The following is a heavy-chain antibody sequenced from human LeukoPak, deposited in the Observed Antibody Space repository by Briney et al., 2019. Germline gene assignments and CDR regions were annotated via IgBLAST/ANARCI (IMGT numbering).Heavy chain of an antibody. V-gene: IGHV1-2*02. CDR1: GYTFTGYY. CDR2: ITPNTGGT. J-gene: IGHJ4*02. D-gene: IGHD3-10*01. CDR3: ARDPAVYYGSDYYFDY. Sequence: ASVTVSCKASGYTFTGYYIHWVRQAPGQGLEWTGWITPNTGGTNYAQKFQGRVTMTRDTSISTVYMDLSRLRSDDTAVYYCARDPAVYYGSDYYFDYWGQGTLVTVSS.